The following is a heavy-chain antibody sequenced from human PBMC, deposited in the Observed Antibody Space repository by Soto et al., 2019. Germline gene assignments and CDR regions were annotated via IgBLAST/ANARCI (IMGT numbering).Heavy chain of an antibody. CDR3: TIVRFPGTPSYTHV. Sequence: ASVKVSCKASGYTFTNYYIHWVRQAPGQGLEWMGIINPSGGSTSYAQKFQGRVTMTRDTSTSTVYMELSSLRSEDTAMYYCTIVRFPGTPSYTHVWGKGIFGTGSS. CDR1: GYTFTNYY. J-gene: IGHJ6*03. CDR2: INPSGGST. D-gene: IGHD3-10*01. V-gene: IGHV1-46*03.